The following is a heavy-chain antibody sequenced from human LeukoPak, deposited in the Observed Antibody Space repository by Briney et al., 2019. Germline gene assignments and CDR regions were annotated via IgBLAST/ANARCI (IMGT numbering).Heavy chain of an antibody. D-gene: IGHD3-22*01. CDR1: GFTFSSYG. CDR2: ISYDGSNQ. J-gene: IGHJ4*02. Sequence: RSLILSCAASGFTFSSYGMHWVRQAPGKGLEWVAVISYDGSNQGYADSVKGRFTLSRDNYKNALYLHMNSLRADDTAVYYCAKGRYHDSRCYYSLDYFDYWGQGTLVTVSS. CDR3: AKGRYHDSRCYYSLDYFDY. V-gene: IGHV3-30*18.